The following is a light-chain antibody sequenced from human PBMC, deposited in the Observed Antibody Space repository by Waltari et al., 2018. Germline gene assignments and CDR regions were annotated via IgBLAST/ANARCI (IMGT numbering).Light chain of an antibody. CDR2: GAS. V-gene: IGKV1-17*03. CDR3: LQFFDYPVT. CDR1: QGITNH. J-gene: IGKJ4*01. Sequence: DIQMTHSPSAMSASVGDRVTITCRASQGITNHLAWFQQKPGKAPKRLIYGASSLQSGVPSRFSGSGSGTEFTLTISSLQPEDFATYYCLQFFDYPVTFGGGTKVEI.